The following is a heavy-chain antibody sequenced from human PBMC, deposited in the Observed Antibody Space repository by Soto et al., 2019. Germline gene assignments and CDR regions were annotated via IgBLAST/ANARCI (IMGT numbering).Heavy chain of an antibody. D-gene: IGHD3-22*01. Sequence: QVQLVESGGGVVQPGRSLRLSCAASGFSLSNNGMHWVRQAPGKGLEWGAVISYDGNKKYYADSVKGRFTISRDNSKNTVYLEMNNLRAEDTAMYYCAKGGSGNYLTYYYYYGMDVWGQGTTVTVSS. J-gene: IGHJ6*02. CDR3: AKGGSGNYLTYYYYYGMDV. V-gene: IGHV3-30*18. CDR2: ISYDGNKK. CDR1: GFSLSNNG.